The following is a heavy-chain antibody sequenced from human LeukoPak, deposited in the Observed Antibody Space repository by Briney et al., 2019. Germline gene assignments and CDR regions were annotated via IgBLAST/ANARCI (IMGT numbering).Heavy chain of an antibody. Sequence: GGSLRLSCAASGFTFSSYAMHWVRQAPGKGLEWVAVISYDGSNKYYADSVKGRFTISRDNSKNTLYLQMNSLRAADTAVYYCARVGDYVSLFDYWGQGTLVTVSS. CDR2: ISYDGSNK. CDR3: ARVGDYVSLFDY. J-gene: IGHJ4*02. V-gene: IGHV3-30*04. D-gene: IGHD4-17*01. CDR1: GFTFSSYA.